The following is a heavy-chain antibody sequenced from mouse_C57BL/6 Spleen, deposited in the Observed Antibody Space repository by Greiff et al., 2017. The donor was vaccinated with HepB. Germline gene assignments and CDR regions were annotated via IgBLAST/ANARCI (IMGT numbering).Heavy chain of an antibody. CDR3: ARWNYCSSLVFAY. CDR2: IYTGDGDT. V-gene: IGHV1-82*01. D-gene: IGHD1-1*01. J-gene: IGHJ3*01. CDR1: GYAFSSSW. Sequence: VQLQQSGPELVKPGASVKISCKASGYAFSSSWMNWVKQRPGKGLEWIGRIYTGDGDTNYTGKFKGKATLTEDKSSSAAYIQLSRLTSEDSAVYLRARWNYCSSLVFAYWGQGTLVTVSA.